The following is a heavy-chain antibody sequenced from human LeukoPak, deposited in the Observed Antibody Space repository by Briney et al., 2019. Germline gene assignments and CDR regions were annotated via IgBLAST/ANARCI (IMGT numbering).Heavy chain of an antibody. V-gene: IGHV3-23*01. CDR1: GFTFSSYA. J-gene: IGHJ4*02. CDR2: ISGNGGST. D-gene: IGHD6-19*01. Sequence: GGSLRLSCAASGFTFSSYAMSWVRQAPGKGLEWVSAISGNGGSTYYADSVKGRFTISRDNSKNTLYPQMNSLRAEDTAVYYCARSIAVAQGDYWGQGTLVTVSS. CDR3: ARSIAVAQGDY.